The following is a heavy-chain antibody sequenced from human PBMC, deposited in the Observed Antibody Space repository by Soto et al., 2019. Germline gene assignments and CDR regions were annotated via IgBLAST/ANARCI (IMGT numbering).Heavy chain of an antibody. CDR1: GYTFTSYY. D-gene: IGHD6-13*01. CDR2: INPSGGST. V-gene: IGHV1-46*03. Sequence: ASVKVSCKASGYTFTSYYMHWVRQAPGQGLEWMGIINPSGGSTSYAQKFQGRVTMTRDTSTSTVYMELSSLRSEDTAVYYCAREDGLSAAGLGDGYWGQGTLVTVSS. CDR3: AREDGLSAAGLGDGY. J-gene: IGHJ4*02.